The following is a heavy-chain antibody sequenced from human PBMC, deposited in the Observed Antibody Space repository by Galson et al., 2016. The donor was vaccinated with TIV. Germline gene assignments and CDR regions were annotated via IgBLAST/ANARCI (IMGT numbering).Heavy chain of an antibody. V-gene: IGHV1-8*01. CDR3: ARPSSSCRGCSYYYYMDV. CDR2: MNPNSANT. J-gene: IGHJ6*03. Sequence: SVKVSCKASGYTFTSYDIHWVRQATGQGLEWMGWMNPNSANTGFAQKFQGRVTITADESTNTAYMELSSLKSDDTAMYYCARPSSSCRGCSYYYYMDVWGKGTTVTVSS. D-gene: IGHD6-19*01. CDR1: GYTFTSYD.